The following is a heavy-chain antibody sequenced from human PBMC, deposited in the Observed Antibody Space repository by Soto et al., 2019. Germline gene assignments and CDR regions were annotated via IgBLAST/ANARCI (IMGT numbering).Heavy chain of an antibody. J-gene: IGHJ4*02. CDR2: INPKTGVT. CDR3: VTGDHLVR. D-gene: IGHD6-6*01. V-gene: IGHV1-2*02. CDR1: GYTFTGYY. Sequence: RASVKVSCKTSGYTFTGYYLNWVRQAPGRGLEWVGWINPKTGVTNNAQKFQGRVTMTTDTSISTGYMELSGLKSDDTAVYYCVTGDHLVRWGQGTRVTVSS.